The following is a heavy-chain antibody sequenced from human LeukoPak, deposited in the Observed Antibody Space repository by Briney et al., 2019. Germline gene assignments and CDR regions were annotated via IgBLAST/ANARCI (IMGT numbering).Heavy chain of an antibody. CDR2: ISSSGTTI. Sequence: GGSLRLSCAASGFTFSSYEMMWVRQAPGKGLEFLSYISSSGTTIYYADSVKGRFTISRENAKNSLYLQMNSLRVEDTAVYYCARGTGYSVFDIWGQGTTVTVSS. CDR3: ARGTGYSVFDI. V-gene: IGHV3-48*03. CDR1: GFTFSSYE. D-gene: IGHD1-26*01. J-gene: IGHJ3*02.